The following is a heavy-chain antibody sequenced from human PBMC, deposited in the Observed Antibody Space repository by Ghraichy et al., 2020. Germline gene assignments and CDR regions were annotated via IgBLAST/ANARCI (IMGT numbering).Heavy chain of an antibody. CDR3: ARGYYDSSGYDWFDT. Sequence: SETLSLTCTVSGGSISSYYWSWIRQPPGKGLEWIGYIYYSGSTNYNPSLKSRVTISVDTSKNQFSLKLSSVTAADTAVYYCARGYYDSSGYDWFDTWGQGTLVTVSS. D-gene: IGHD3-22*01. V-gene: IGHV4-59*01. J-gene: IGHJ5*02. CDR2: IYYSGST. CDR1: GGSISSYY.